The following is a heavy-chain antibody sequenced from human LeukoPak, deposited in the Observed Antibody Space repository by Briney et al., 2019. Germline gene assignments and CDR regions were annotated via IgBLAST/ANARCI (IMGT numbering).Heavy chain of an antibody. CDR3: ASLSGVWDTGDKKWFDP. D-gene: IGHD2-8*02. CDR1: GFTFSSYS. Sequence: GGSLRLSCAASGFTFSSYSMNWVRQAPGKGVEWVSSISSSSSYIYYADSVKGRFTISRDNAKNSLYLQMNSLRAEDTAMYYCASLSGVWDTGDKKWFDPWGQGTLVTVSS. J-gene: IGHJ5*02. V-gene: IGHV3-21*01. CDR2: ISSSSSYI.